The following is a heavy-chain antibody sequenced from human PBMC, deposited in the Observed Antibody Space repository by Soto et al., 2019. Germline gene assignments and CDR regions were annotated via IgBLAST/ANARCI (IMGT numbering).Heavy chain of an antibody. V-gene: IGHV3-7*05. CDR3: ARRRRGYSYGYGY. D-gene: IGHD5-18*01. CDR1: GFTFSSYW. CDR2: IKQDGSEK. Sequence: GGSLRLSCAASGFTFSSYWMSWVRQAPGKGLEWVANIKQDGSEKYHVDSVKGRFTISRDNAKNSLYLQMNSLRAEDTAVYYCARRRRGYSYGYGYWGQGTLVTVS. J-gene: IGHJ4*02.